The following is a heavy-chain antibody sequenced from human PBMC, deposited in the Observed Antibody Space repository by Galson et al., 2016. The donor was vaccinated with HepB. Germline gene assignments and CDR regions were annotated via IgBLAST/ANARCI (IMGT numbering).Heavy chain of an antibody. CDR3: ARRERGCSGGSCRPSYFDS. V-gene: IGHV5-51*01. Sequence: QSGAEVKKTGESLKISCKASGYTFTNYWIGWVRQLPGKGLEWMGIIYPGDSDTRYSPSFQGQVTMSADTSITTAYLQWSSLKASDTAMYYCARRERGCSGGSCRPSYFDSVGQGPLLTVSS. J-gene: IGHJ4*02. CDR1: GYTFTNYW. CDR2: IYPGDSDT. D-gene: IGHD2-15*01.